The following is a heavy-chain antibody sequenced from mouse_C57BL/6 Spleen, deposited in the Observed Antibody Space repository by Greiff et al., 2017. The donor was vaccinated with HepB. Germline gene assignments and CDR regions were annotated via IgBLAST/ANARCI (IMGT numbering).Heavy chain of an antibody. CDR3: ARGGVRWYFDV. CDR2: INYDGSST. Sequence: EVQRVESEGGLVQPGSSMKLSCTASGFTFSDYYMAWVRQVPEKGLEWVANINYDGSSTYYLDSLKSRFIISRDNAKNILYLQMSSLKSEDTATYYCARGGVRWYFDVWGTGTTVTVSS. J-gene: IGHJ1*03. CDR1: GFTFSDYY. V-gene: IGHV5-16*01. D-gene: IGHD2-2*01.